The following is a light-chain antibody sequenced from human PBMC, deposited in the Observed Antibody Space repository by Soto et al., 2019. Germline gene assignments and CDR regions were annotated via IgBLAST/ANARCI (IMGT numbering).Light chain of an antibody. CDR2: GAT. CDR1: LSISSS. V-gene: IGKV3-15*01. J-gene: IGKJ5*01. CDR3: KHYKWSLPFT. Sequence: EIVMTQSTATLSLSTGERATLTCRASLSISSSFLAWYRQKRGQVPSLLIYGATTRAADVPARFSGSGSGTEFTLTISDLQSEDFAVYYCKHYKWSLPFTFCQGTRLEI.